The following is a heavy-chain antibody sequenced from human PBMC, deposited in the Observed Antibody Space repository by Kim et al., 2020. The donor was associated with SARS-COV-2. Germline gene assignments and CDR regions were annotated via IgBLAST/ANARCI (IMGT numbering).Heavy chain of an antibody. V-gene: IGHV1-46*01. Sequence: GGSTNYHQKFQGGVTMTRDTSTSTVYMELSSLTSDDTAVYYCARKGNAFDYWGQGTLVTVSS. CDR3: ARKGNAFDY. D-gene: IGHD4-4*01. CDR2: GGST. J-gene: IGHJ4*02.